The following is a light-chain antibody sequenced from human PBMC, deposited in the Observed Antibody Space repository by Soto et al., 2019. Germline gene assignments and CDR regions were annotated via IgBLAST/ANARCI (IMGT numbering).Light chain of an antibody. V-gene: IGKV1-39*01. CDR3: QQSYSTPRT. Sequence: DIQMTQSPSSLSASVVDGFTITFRASQSISSYLNWYQQKPGKAPKLLIYAASSLQSGVPSRFSGSGSGTDFTLTISSLQPEDFATYYCQQSYSTPRTFGQGTRLEIK. J-gene: IGKJ5*01. CDR1: QSISSY. CDR2: AAS.